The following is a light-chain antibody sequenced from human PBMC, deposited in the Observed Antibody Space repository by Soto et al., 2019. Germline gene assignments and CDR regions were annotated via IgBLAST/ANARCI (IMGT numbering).Light chain of an antibody. J-gene: IGLJ2*01. CDR3: SSYTSRSTLVA. CDR2: DVS. CDR1: SSDVGGYNY. V-gene: IGLV2-14*01. Sequence: QSALTQPASVSGSPGQSITISCTGTSSDVGGYNYVSWYQQHPGKAPKLMIYDVSNRPSGVSNRFSGSKSGNTASLTISGLQAEDEADYYCSSYTSRSTLVAFGGGTKLTVL.